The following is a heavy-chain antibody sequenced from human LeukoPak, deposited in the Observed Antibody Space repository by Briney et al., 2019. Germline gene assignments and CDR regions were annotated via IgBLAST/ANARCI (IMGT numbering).Heavy chain of an antibody. J-gene: IGHJ4*02. CDR2: IDSDGSRI. Sequence: SGGSLRLSCAASGFTFSSYSMNWVRQAPGKGLVWVSRIDSDGSRITYADSVKGRFTISRDNAKNTLYLQMNSLRPEDTSVYLCAKEERNQLLSTWGQGTLVTVSS. V-gene: IGHV3-74*01. D-gene: IGHD2-2*01. CDR3: AKEERNQLLST. CDR1: GFTFSSYS.